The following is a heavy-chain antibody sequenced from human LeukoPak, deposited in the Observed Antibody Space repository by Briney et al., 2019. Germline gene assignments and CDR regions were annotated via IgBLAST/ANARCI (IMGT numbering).Heavy chain of an antibody. CDR3: ARDRRYNCHSLGY. CDR2: INPNSGGT. D-gene: IGHD1-1*01. V-gene: IGHV1-2*02. CDR1: GYTFTGYY. J-gene: IGHJ4*02. Sequence: ASVKVSCKASGYTFTGYYMHWVRQAPGQGLEWMGWINPNSGGTNYAQKFQGRVTMTRDTSISTAYMELSRLRSDDTAVYYCARDRRYNCHSLGYWGQGTLVTVSS.